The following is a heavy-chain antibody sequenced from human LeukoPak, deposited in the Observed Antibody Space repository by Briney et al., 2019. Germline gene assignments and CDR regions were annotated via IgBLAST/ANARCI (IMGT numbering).Heavy chain of an antibody. V-gene: IGHV2-5*02. D-gene: IGHD2-21*02. Sequence: SGPTLVKPTQTLTLTCTFSGFSLSTSGVGVGWIRQPPGKALEWLALIYWDDDKRYSPSLKSRLTITKDTSKNQVVLTMTNMDPVDRATYYCAHRRGCGGDCQIFDYWGQGTLVTVSS. CDR2: IYWDDDK. J-gene: IGHJ4*02. CDR3: AHRRGCGGDCQIFDY. CDR1: GFSLSTSGVG.